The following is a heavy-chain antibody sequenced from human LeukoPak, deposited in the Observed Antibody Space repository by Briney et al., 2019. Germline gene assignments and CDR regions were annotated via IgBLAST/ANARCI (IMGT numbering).Heavy chain of an antibody. Sequence: PGGSLRLSCAASGFTFSSYTMHWVRQAPGKGLEWVWSFSASNSYIYYADSVKGRFTISRDNAKNSLYLQMNSLRAEDTAVYYCAREGSGGTWKGPSRRPHFFDQWGQGTLVTVSS. V-gene: IGHV3-21*01. CDR3: AREGSGGTWKGPSRRPHFFDQ. D-gene: IGHD2-15*01. CDR1: GFTFSSYT. CDR2: FSASNSYI. J-gene: IGHJ4*02.